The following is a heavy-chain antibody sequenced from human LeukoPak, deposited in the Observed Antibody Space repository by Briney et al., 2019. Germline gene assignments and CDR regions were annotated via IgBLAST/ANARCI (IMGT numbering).Heavy chain of an antibody. CDR2: ISYDGSNK. Sequence: GRSLRLSCAASGFTFSGYAMHWVRQAPGKGLEWVAVISYDGSNKYYADSVKGRFTISRDNSKNTLYLQMNSLRAEDTAVYYCAREGLYSYGPFDYWGQGTLVTVSS. V-gene: IGHV3-30*04. CDR1: GFTFSGYA. D-gene: IGHD5-18*01. CDR3: AREGLYSYGPFDY. J-gene: IGHJ4*02.